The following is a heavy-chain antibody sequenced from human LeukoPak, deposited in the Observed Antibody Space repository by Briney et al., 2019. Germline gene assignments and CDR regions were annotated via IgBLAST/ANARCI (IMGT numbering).Heavy chain of an antibody. Sequence: GSSVKVSCKASGGTFSSYAISWVRLAPGQGLEWMGGIIPIFGTANYAQKFQGRVTITADKSTSTAYMELSSLRSEDTAVYYCARGVVAAPHYYYYGMDVWGKGTMVTVSS. CDR1: GGTFSSYA. CDR2: IIPIFGTA. J-gene: IGHJ6*04. V-gene: IGHV1-69*06. CDR3: ARGVVAAPHYYYYGMDV. D-gene: IGHD2-15*01.